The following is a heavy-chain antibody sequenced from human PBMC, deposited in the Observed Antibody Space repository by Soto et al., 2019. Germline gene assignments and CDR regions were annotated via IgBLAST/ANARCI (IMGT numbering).Heavy chain of an antibody. D-gene: IGHD3-22*01. Sequence: PGGSLRLSCAASGFTFDDYAMHWVRQAPGKGLEWVAVISYDGSNKYYADSVKGRFTISRDNSKNTLYLQMNSLRAEDTAVYYCAKDRVSYYDSSGYFSYWGQGTLVTVSS. CDR3: AKDRVSYYDSSGYFSY. V-gene: IGHV3-30*18. CDR2: ISYDGSNK. J-gene: IGHJ4*02. CDR1: GFTFDDYA.